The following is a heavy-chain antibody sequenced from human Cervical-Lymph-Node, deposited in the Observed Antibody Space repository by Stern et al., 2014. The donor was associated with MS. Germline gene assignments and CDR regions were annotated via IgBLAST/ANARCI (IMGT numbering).Heavy chain of an antibody. CDR3: ARXTDL. J-gene: IGHJ5*02. V-gene: IGHV4-59*01. Sequence: QLQLXXXGPGLLRPSETLSLTCTVSGASITSYYWSWIRQPPGKGLEWIGYIYYRGNTNYNASLKGRVAISIGTSKTQFSLRLSSVTAADTAVYYCARXTDLWGQGTLVTVSS. CDR1: GASITSYY. CDR2: IYYRGNT.